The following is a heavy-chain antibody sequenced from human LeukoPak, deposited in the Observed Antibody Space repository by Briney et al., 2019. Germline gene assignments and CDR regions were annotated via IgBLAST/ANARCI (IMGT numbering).Heavy chain of an antibody. CDR1: GYNFTNYW. CDR3: ARPNYFDRSGYYAY. V-gene: IGHV5-51*01. D-gene: IGHD3-22*01. CDR2: IYPDDSDT. Sequence: GESLKISCKASGYNFTNYWIGWVRQMPGKGLEWVGIIYPDDSDTRYSPSFQGQVTISADKSISTAHLQWSRLKASDTALYYCARPNYFDRSGYYAYWGQGTLVTVSS. J-gene: IGHJ4*02.